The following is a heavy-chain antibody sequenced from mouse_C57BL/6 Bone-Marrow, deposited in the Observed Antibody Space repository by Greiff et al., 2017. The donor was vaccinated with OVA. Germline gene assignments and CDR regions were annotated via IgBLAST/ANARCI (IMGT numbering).Heavy chain of an antibody. CDR1: GFSLTSYG. Sequence: QVQLKESGPGLVQPSQSLSITCTVSGFSLTSYGVHWVRQPPGKGLEWLGVIWSGGSTDYNAAFISRLSISKDNSKSQVFFKMNSLQADDTDIYYCAKRGLGRWYFDVWGTGTTVTVSS. J-gene: IGHJ1*03. CDR2: IWSGGST. CDR3: AKRGLGRWYFDV. V-gene: IGHV2-4*01. D-gene: IGHD4-1*01.